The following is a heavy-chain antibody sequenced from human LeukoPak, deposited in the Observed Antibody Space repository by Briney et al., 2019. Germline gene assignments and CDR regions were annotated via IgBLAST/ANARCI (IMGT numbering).Heavy chain of an antibody. CDR1: GTSFTNNW. D-gene: IGHD2-2*01. Sequence: GASLQISCQGSGTSFTNNWIAWVRQVPGKGLEWMWIINPDDSDTQYSAPFQGQVTISADRSTSTAYLHWSSLKASDTAIYYCAKRRLNVYETSPWDPDLWGQGTLVTVSS. CDR2: INPDDSDT. V-gene: IGHV5-51*01. J-gene: IGHJ5*02. CDR3: AKRRLNVYETSPWDPDL.